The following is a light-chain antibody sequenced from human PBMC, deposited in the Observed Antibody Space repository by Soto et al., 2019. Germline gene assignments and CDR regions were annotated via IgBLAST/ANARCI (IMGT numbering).Light chain of an antibody. CDR2: KAS. CDR1: QSISSW. Sequence: DIQMTQSPSTLSASVGDRVTITCRASQSISSWLAWYEQKPGKAPKLLIYKASSLESGVPSRFSGSGSGTEFTLTISSLQPDDFATYYCLQYNSYPYTFGQETNLEIK. CDR3: LQYNSYPYT. J-gene: IGKJ2*01. V-gene: IGKV1-5*03.